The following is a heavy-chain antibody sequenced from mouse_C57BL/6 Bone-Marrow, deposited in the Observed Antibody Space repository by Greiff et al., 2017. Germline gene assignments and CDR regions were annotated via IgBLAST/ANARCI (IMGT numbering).Heavy chain of an antibody. J-gene: IGHJ3*01. Sequence: QVQLQQSGAELVRPGASVTLSCKASGYTFTDYEMHWVKQTPVHGLAWIGAIDPETGGTAYNQKFKGKAILTADKSSSTAYMELRSLTSEDSAVYYCTRENDGYYLWFAYWGQGTLVTVSA. CDR1: GYTFTDYE. CDR3: TRENDGYYLWFAY. V-gene: IGHV1-15*01. D-gene: IGHD2-3*01. CDR2: IDPETGGT.